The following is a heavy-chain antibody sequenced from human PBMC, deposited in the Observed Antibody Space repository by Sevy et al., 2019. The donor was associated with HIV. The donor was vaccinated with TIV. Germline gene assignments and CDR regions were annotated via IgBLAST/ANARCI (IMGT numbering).Heavy chain of an antibody. CDR3: ARGLTYYYDSSGYFWSFAFDI. V-gene: IGHV3-53*01. J-gene: IGHJ3*02. CDR1: GFTVSSNY. Sequence: GGSLRLSCAASGFTVSSNYMSWVRQAPGKGLEWVSVIYSGGSTYYADSVKGRFTISIANSKNTLYLQMNSLRAEDTAVYYCARGLTYYYDSSGYFWSFAFDIWGQGTMVTVSS. D-gene: IGHD3-22*01. CDR2: IYSGGST.